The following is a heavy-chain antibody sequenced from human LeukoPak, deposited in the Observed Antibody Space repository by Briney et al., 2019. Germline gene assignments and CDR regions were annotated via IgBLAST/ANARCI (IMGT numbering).Heavy chain of an antibody. CDR2: INPKSGDA. CDR1: GYTFTGYY. V-gene: IGHV1-2*02. CDR3: ARPYCNGGSCHDYFDY. Sequence: ASVKVSCKASGYTFTGYYLHWVRLAPGQGLDWMGWINPKSGDANYAQKFQGRVTMTRDTSISTAYMELRRLSSDDTAIYYCARPYCNGGSCHDYFDYWGQGTLVSVSS. D-gene: IGHD2-15*01. J-gene: IGHJ4*02.